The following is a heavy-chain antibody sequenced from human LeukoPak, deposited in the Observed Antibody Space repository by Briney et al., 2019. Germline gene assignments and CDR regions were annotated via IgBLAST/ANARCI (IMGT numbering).Heavy chain of an antibody. CDR2: INTNTGNP. J-gene: IGHJ6*03. D-gene: IGHD6-13*01. CDR3: ARTLSAAASYFYYYYMDV. CDR1: GYTFTSYA. Sequence: ASVKVSCKASGYTFTSYAMNWIRQAPGQGLEWMGWINTNTGNPTYAQGFTGRFVFSLDTSVSTAYLQISSLKAEDTAVYYRARTLSAAASYFYYYYMDVWGKGTTVTVSS. V-gene: IGHV7-4-1*02.